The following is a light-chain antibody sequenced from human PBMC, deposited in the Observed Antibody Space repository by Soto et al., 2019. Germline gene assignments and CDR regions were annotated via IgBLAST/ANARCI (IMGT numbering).Light chain of an antibody. V-gene: IGKV1-5*01. Sequence: DIQMTQSPSTLSASVGDRVTITCRASQSISSWLAWYQQKPGQAPKLLIYDASSLENGVPSRFSGSGSGTEFTLTISSLQPDDFATYYCQQYNSYSPMYTFGQGTKLEIK. J-gene: IGKJ2*01. CDR2: DAS. CDR1: QSISSW. CDR3: QQYNSYSPMYT.